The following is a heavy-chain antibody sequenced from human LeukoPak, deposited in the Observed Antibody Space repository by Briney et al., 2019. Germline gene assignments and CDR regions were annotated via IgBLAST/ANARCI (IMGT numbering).Heavy chain of an antibody. V-gene: IGHV4-61*02. D-gene: IGHD3-3*01. CDR3: ARVRFLEWLLEGPIDY. Sequence: SETLSLTCAVSGGSISSGSYYWSWIRQPAGKGLEWIGRIYTSGSTNYNPSLKSRVTISVDTSKNQFSLKLSSVTAADTAVYYCARVRFLEWLLEGPIDYWGQGTLVTVSS. CDR2: IYTSGST. CDR1: GGSISSGSYY. J-gene: IGHJ4*02.